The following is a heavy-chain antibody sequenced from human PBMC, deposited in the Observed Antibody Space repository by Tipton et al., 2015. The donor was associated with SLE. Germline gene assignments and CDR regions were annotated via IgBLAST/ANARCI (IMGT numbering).Heavy chain of an antibody. CDR2: IFYNGNT. CDR3: ARVSGNYYYFYYLDV. CDR1: GGSIRSYY. D-gene: IGHD4-23*01. V-gene: IGHV4-59*01. J-gene: IGHJ6*03. Sequence: TLSLTCTVSGGSIRSYYWSWIRQPPGKGLEWVGYIFYNGNTNFNPSLKSRVTISLDTSKNQFSLKLDSVTAADTAVYYCARVSGNYYYFYYLDVWGTGTTVTVSS.